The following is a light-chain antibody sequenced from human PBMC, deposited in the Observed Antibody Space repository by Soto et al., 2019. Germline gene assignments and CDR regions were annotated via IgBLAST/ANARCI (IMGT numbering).Light chain of an antibody. CDR3: QQYGSSPN. CDR2: EAS. V-gene: IGKV3-20*01. CDR1: QSVSSN. J-gene: IGKJ5*01. Sequence: EIVTTQSPATLSVSPWERATLSCRASQSVSSNLAWYQHKPGQAPRLLIYEASTRATGIPDRFSGSGSGTDFTLTISTLEPEDFAVYYCQQYGSSPNFGEGTRREIK.